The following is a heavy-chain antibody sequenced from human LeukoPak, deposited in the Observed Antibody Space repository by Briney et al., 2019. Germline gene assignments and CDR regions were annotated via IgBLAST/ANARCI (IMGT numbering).Heavy chain of an antibody. CDR3: ARDPYDFWSGTPYLDA. CDR1: GGSISSYY. CDR2: IYTSGST. D-gene: IGHD3-3*01. J-gene: IGHJ6*03. V-gene: IGHV4-4*07. Sequence: SETLSLTCTVSGGSISSYYWSWIRQPAGKGLEWIGRIYTSGSTNYNPSLKSRVTMSVDTSKNQFSLKLSSVTAADTAVYYCARDPYDFWSGTPYLDAWGKGTTVTVSS.